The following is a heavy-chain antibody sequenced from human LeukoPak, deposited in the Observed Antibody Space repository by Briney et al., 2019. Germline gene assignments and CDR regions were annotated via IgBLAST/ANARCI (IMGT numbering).Heavy chain of an antibody. J-gene: IGHJ4*02. CDR3: TRGRNAYTFDN. D-gene: IGHD3-16*01. CDR2: ISSGGNYR. Sequence: GSLRLSCAASGFTFSSYEINWVRQAPGKGLEWVSYISSGGNYRYYADSVKGRFTISRDTARNSLYLQMNSLRAEDTAVYYCTRGRNAYTFDNWGQGTLVTVSS. V-gene: IGHV3-48*03. CDR1: GFTFSSYE.